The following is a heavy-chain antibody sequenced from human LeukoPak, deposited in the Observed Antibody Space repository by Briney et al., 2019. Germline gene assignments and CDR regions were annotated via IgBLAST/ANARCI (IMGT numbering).Heavy chain of an antibody. D-gene: IGHD4-17*01. J-gene: IGHJ6*03. CDR3: ARRLDYGSNYYIDV. CDR1: GGSFSNYY. CDR2: INDSGRI. V-gene: IGHV4-34*01. Sequence: SETLSLTCAVYGGSFSNYYWSWIRQPPGKGLEWIGEINDSGRINYNPSLMSRVTVSVNTSKNQFSLRLTSVTATDTAVYYCARRLDYGSNYYIDVWGNGATVSVSS.